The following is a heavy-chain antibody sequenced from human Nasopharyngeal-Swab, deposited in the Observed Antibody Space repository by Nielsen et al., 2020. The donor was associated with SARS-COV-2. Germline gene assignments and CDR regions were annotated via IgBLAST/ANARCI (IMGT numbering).Heavy chain of an antibody. CDR2: INTDGSTT. J-gene: IGHJ4*02. CDR1: GFTFSTYW. CDR3: ARVGQPAVFDY. V-gene: IGHV3-74*01. Sequence: GGSLRLSCGASGFTFSTYWMHWVRQGPGKGLVWVSRINTDGSTTSYAPSVKGRFIISRDNAKNTLYLQMNSLRAEDTAVYYCARVGQPAVFDYWGQGTLVTVSS. D-gene: IGHD2-2*01.